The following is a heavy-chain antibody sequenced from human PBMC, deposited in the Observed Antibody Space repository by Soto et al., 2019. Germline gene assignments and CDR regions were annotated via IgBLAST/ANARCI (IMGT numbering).Heavy chain of an antibody. Sequence: EAQLVESGGGLVQPGGSLRLSCAASGFTFSSYWMHWVRQAPEKGLVWVSRINPDGRTTNYADSVKGRFTISRDNANDTLFLQMNSLRAEDTAVYYCARVRVSGYEFDPWGQGTLITVSS. CDR3: ARVRVSGYEFDP. D-gene: IGHD5-12*01. CDR2: INPDGRTT. V-gene: IGHV3-74*01. CDR1: GFTFSSYW. J-gene: IGHJ5*02.